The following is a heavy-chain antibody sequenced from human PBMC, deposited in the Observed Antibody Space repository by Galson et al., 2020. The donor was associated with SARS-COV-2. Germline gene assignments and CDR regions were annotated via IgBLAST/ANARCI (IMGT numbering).Heavy chain of an antibody. CDR1: GGSINNFY. CDR3: ARLSIAAEGSFDY. J-gene: IGHJ4*02. Sequence: TSETLSLTCTVSGGSINNFYWSWIRQPPGKGLEWIGYVSYSGNTYYNPSLKTRVTMSVDASKNQFSLKLSSVTAADTAVFYCARLSIAAEGSFDYWGQGTLVTVSS. CDR2: VSYSGNT. V-gene: IGHV4-59*08. D-gene: IGHD6-13*01.